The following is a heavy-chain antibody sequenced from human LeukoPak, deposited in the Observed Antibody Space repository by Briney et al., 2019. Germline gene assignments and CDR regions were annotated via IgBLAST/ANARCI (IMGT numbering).Heavy chain of an antibody. CDR2: INPSGGST. CDR3: ARDLLVSGSPFDY. V-gene: IGHV1-46*01. CDR1: GYTFTGYY. Sequence: ASVKVSCKASGYTFTGYYMHWVRQAPGQGLEWMGIINPSGGSTSYAQKFQGRVTMTRDTSTSTVYMELSILRSEDTAIYYCARDLLVSGSPFDYWGQGTLVTVSS. D-gene: IGHD1-26*01. J-gene: IGHJ4*02.